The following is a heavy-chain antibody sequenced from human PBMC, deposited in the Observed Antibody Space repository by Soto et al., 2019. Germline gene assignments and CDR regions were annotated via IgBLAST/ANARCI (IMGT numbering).Heavy chain of an antibody. CDR1: GGSFSGYY. D-gene: IGHD2-15*01. CDR2: INHSGST. J-gene: IGHJ4*02. CDR3: ARTSIQEGVVVVAATPGAIDY. V-gene: IGHV4-34*01. Sequence: PSETLSLTCAVYGGSFSGYYWSWIRQPPGKGLEWIGEINHSGSTNYNPSLKSRVTISVDTSKNQFSLKLSSVTAADTAVYYCARTSIQEGVVVVAATPGAIDYWGQGTLVTVS.